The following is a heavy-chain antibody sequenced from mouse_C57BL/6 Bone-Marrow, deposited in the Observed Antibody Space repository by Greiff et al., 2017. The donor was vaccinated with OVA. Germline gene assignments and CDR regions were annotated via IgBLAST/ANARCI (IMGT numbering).Heavy chain of an antibody. Sequence: VHVKQSGPELVKPGASVKISCKASGYSFTDYYMNWVQQSHGQSLEWIGEINPYYGTTNYNQKFKGKATLTVDKSYSTTYMQLNSLTSADSAVDYCSRGSTTLEAPDYWGQGTTLTVSS. D-gene: IGHD1-1*01. J-gene: IGHJ2*01. V-gene: IGHV1-39*01. CDR3: SRGSTTLEAPDY. CDR1: GYSFTDYY. CDR2: INPYYGTT.